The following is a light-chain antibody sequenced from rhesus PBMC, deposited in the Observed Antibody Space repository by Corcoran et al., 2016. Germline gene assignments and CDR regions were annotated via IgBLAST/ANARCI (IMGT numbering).Light chain of an antibody. V-gene: IGKV1-43*02. CDR2: AAS. Sequence: DIQMTQSPSSLSASVGDRVTITCRASQGIYTSLNWYQQKPGKAPKRLIYAASSLESGVPSRFSGSGSGTDFTLTISSLQPEDFATYYCLQYNSDPLTFGGGTKVEIK. J-gene: IGKJ4*01. CDR3: LQYNSDPLT. CDR1: QGIYTS.